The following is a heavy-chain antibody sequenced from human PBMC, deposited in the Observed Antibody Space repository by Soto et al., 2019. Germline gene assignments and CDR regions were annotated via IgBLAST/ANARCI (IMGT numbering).Heavy chain of an antibody. D-gene: IGHD3-9*01. CDR2: IVVGSGNT. CDR3: AAFDPGPMGFDP. V-gene: IGHV1-58*02. J-gene: IGHJ5*02. CDR1: GYTFTSYG. Sequence: ASVKVSCKASGYTFTSYGISWVRRAPGQRLEWIGKIVVGSGNTNYAQKFQERVTITRDMSTSTAYMELSSLRSEDTAFYYCAAFDPGPMGFDPWGQGTLVTVSS.